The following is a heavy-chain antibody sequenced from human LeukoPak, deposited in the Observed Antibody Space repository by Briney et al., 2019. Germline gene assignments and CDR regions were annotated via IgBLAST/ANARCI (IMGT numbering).Heavy chain of an antibody. CDR1: GFTFSDYG. CDR3: AKHGAQYRPPKRWYFDY. D-gene: IGHD3-16*02. J-gene: IGHJ4*02. Sequence: GGSLRLSCAASGFTFSDYGMHWVRQAPGKGLEWVAVISYDGRTKYYGDSVKGRFTVSRDNSKNTLYLQMNSLRAEDTAVYYCAKHGAQYRPPKRWYFDYWGQGTLVTVSS. V-gene: IGHV3-30*18. CDR2: ISYDGRTK.